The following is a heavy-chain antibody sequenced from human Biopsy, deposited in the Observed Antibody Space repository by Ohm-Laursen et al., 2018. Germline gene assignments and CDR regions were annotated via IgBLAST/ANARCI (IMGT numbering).Heavy chain of an antibody. V-gene: IGHV4-39*01. Sequence: GTLSLTCTVSGGSISDSTYHWGWIRQSPGKGLEWIGNIYYSGNTDYSPSLKSRVTISVDTSKNQFSLKLRSVTAADTAVYYCARQVDFWSGYVDYWGQGTLVAVSS. J-gene: IGHJ4*02. CDR3: ARQVDFWSGYVDY. CDR1: GGSISDSTYH. CDR2: IYYSGNT. D-gene: IGHD3-3*01.